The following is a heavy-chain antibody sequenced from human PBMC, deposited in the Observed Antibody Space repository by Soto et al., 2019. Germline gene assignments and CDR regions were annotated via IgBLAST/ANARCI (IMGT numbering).Heavy chain of an antibody. V-gene: IGHV4-34*01. CDR3: ARGLYYDYVWGSYRKFDT. J-gene: IGHJ5*02. CDR2: INHSGST. CDR1: GGSFSGYY. Sequence: PSETLSLTCAVYGGSFSGYYWSWIRQPPGKGLEWIGEINHSGSTNYNPFLKSRVTISVDTSKNQFSLKLSSVTAADTAVYYCARGLYYDYVWGSYRKFDTWGQGTLVTVSS. D-gene: IGHD3-16*02.